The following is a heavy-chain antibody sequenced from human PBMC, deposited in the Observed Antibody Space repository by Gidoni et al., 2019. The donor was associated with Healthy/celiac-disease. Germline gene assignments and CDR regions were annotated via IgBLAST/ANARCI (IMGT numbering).Heavy chain of an antibody. V-gene: IGHV3-7*03. CDR2: IKQDGSEK. CDR1: GFTFSRYW. Sequence: EVPLVESGGGLVQPGRSPRLSCAASGFTFSRYWMSWVRQAPGKGLEWVANIKQDGSEKYYVDSVKGRFTISRDNAKNSLYLQMNSLRAEDTAVYYCASGHDMDVWGKGTTVTVSS. CDR3: ASGHDMDV. J-gene: IGHJ6*03. D-gene: IGHD3-10*01.